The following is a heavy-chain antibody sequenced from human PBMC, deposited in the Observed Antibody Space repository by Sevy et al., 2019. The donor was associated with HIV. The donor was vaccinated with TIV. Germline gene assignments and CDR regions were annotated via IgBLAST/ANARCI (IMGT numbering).Heavy chain of an antibody. Sequence: GGSLRLSCAASGFPFRRYAMSWVRQAPGKGLEWVSSISGSGDFTYYADSVKGRFTISRDESKNTLYLQMNSLRAEDTVVYYCAKGLFYDSSGSSYYWGQGTLVTVSS. V-gene: IGHV3-23*01. CDR3: AKGLFYDSSGSSYY. D-gene: IGHD3-22*01. CDR2: ISGSGDFT. CDR1: GFPFRRYA. J-gene: IGHJ4*02.